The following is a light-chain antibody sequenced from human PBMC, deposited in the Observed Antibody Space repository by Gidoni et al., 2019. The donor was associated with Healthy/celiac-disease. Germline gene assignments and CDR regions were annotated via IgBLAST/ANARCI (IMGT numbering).Light chain of an antibody. CDR3: QQLNSYPWT. CDR1: QGISSY. Sequence: DIQFTQSPSFLSASVGDRVTITCWASQGISSYLAWYQQKPGKAPKLLIYAASTLQSGVPSRFSGSGSGTEFTLTISSLQPEDFATYYCQQLNSYPWTFGQGTKVEIK. J-gene: IGKJ1*01. V-gene: IGKV1-9*01. CDR2: AAS.